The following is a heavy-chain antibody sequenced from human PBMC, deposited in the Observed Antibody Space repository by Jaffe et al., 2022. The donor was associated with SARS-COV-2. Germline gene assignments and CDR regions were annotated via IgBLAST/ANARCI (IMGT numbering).Heavy chain of an antibody. CDR3: AKDMNYYGSGSYYNGPQGR. Sequence: EVQLVESGGGLVQPGGSLRLSCAASGFTFEDYAMHWVRQAPGKGLEWVSGISWNSGSIGYADSVKGRFTVSRDNAKNSLYLQMNSLRTEDTALYYCAKDMNYYGSGSYYNGPQGRWGQGILVTVSS. CDR1: GFTFEDYA. CDR2: ISWNSGSI. J-gene: IGHJ4*02. V-gene: IGHV3-9*01. D-gene: IGHD3-10*01.